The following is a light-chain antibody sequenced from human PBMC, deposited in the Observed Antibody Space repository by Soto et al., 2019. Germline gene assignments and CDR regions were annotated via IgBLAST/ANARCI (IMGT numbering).Light chain of an antibody. J-gene: IGLJ1*01. CDR3: SSYTSTSTLYV. CDR2: DVS. V-gene: IGLV2-14*03. Sequence: QSALTQPASVSGSPGQSITISCTGTSSDIGGYNYVSWYQQLPGKVPKLIIYDVSNRPSGFSDRFSGSKSGNAASLTISGLQAEYEADYYCSSYTSTSTLYVFGTGTKLTVL. CDR1: SSDIGGYNY.